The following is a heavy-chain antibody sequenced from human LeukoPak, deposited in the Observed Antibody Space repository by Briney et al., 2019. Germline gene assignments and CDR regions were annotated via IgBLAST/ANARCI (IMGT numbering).Heavy chain of an antibody. CDR2: ISYDGSNK. J-gene: IGHJ2*01. Sequence: GRSLRLSCAASGFTFSSYGMHWVRQAPGKGPEWVALISYDGSNKYYADSVKGRFTISRDNSKNTLYLQMNSLRAEDTAVYYCARDPSPRKYSSGLFDLWGRGTLVTVSS. V-gene: IGHV3-30*03. CDR3: ARDPSPRKYSSGLFDL. D-gene: IGHD6-19*01. CDR1: GFTFSSYG.